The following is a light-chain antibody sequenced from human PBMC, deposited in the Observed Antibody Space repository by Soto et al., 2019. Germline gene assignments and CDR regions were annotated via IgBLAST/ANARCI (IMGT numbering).Light chain of an antibody. CDR3: QQRSNWPIT. Sequence: EILWTQSPATLSLSPWESATLSCRATRSVSSYLAWYQQTPGQAPRLLIYDASSRPTDIPARFSGSGSGTAFTLTISSLEPEDFALYYCQQRSNWPITFGQGTRLEIK. V-gene: IGKV3-11*01. CDR2: DAS. CDR1: RSVSSY. J-gene: IGKJ5*01.